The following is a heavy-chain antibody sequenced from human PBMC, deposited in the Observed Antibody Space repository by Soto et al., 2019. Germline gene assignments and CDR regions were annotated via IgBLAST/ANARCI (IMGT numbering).Heavy chain of an antibody. Sequence: VASVKVSCKAAGYTFTNYGISWVRQAPGQGLEWMGWIVTYNGNTQSTRKLQGRVTMTTDTSTSTAYMELRSLRSDDTAVYYCARDRGYSTDWFYYYGMDVWGQGTTVTVSS. CDR1: GYTFTNYG. CDR2: IVTYNGNT. CDR3: ARDRGYSTDWFYYYGMDV. J-gene: IGHJ6*02. V-gene: IGHV1-18*01. D-gene: IGHD3-9*01.